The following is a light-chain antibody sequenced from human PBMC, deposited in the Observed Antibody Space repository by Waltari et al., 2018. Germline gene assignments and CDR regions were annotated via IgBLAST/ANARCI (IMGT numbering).Light chain of an antibody. V-gene: IGLV2-14*01. CDR1: SNIDFYTY. J-gene: IGLJ3*02. CDR3: TVKRGSNTVV. CDR2: DVS. Sequence: QSALTQPASVSGSPGQSITISCTGASNIDFYTYVCWYQQHPGRAPRLIMYDVSNRPSGVADRFSGSKSGSTASLTISGLQAEDEADYYCTVKRGSNTVVFGGGTKLTVL.